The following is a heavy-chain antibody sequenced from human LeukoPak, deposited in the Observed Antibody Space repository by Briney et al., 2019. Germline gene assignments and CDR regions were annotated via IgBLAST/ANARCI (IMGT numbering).Heavy chain of an antibody. Sequence: KASETLSLTCAVSGYSISSGYYWGWIRQPPGKGLEWIGSIYHSGSTYYNPSLKSRVTISVDTSKNQFSLKLSSVTAADTAVYYCAGGSSWYVGWFDPWGQGTLVTVSS. J-gene: IGHJ5*02. D-gene: IGHD6-13*01. CDR3: AGGSSWYVGWFDP. CDR2: IYHSGST. CDR1: GYSISSGYY. V-gene: IGHV4-38-2*01.